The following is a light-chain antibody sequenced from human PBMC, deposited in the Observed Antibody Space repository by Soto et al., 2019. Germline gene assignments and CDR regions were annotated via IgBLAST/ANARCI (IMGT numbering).Light chain of an antibody. V-gene: IGKV3-15*01. CDR3: QQYNSYSPWT. Sequence: EIVLTQSPATLSLSPGESATLSCRASQSVGTFLAWYQHKPGQAPKLLIYRASTRATGIPARFSGSGSGTDFTLTISSLQPDDFATYYCQQYNSYSPWTFGQGTKVDIK. CDR2: RAS. CDR1: QSVGTF. J-gene: IGKJ1*01.